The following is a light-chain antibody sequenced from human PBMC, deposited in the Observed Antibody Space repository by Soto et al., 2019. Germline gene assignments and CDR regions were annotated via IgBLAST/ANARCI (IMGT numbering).Light chain of an antibody. CDR3: QKYNSAPFT. J-gene: IGKJ3*01. CDR2: AAS. V-gene: IGKV1-27*01. Sequence: DIQMTQAPSSLSASVGDRVTITCRASQGITNYLAGYQQKPGKVPNLLIYAASTLQSGVPSRFTGSGSGTDFTLTISSLQPEDVGTYYCQKYNSAPFTFGPGTKVDLK. CDR1: QGITNY.